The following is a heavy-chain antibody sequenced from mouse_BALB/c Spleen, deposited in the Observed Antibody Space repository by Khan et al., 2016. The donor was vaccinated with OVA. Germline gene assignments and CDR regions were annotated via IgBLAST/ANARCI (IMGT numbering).Heavy chain of an antibody. CDR2: IDPANGYT. D-gene: IGHD2-14*01. Sequence: VQLKQSGADLVKPGASVKLSCTASGFNIKDTYMHWVKQRPEQGLEWIGRIDPANGYTKYDPKFQGKATITADTSSNTAYLQLSSLTSEDTAVYYCARNYRYRYAVDYWGQGTSVTVSS. CDR1: GFNIKDTY. J-gene: IGHJ4*01. CDR3: ARNYRYRYAVDY. V-gene: IGHV14-3*02.